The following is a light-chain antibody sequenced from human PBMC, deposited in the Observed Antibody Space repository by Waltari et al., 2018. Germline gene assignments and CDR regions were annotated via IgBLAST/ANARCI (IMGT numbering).Light chain of an antibody. CDR3: VAWDDSLSGYV. V-gene: IGLV1-47*01. CDR2: MNK. J-gene: IGLJ1*01. CDR1: SSNIGRSN. Sequence: QSVLTQPPSASGTPGQRVTIPCSGRSSNIGRSNVYWYQQLPGTAPKLLIYMNKPRPSGVADRFSGSKSGTSASLAISGLRSEDEADYYCVAWDDSLSGYVFGTGTKVTVL.